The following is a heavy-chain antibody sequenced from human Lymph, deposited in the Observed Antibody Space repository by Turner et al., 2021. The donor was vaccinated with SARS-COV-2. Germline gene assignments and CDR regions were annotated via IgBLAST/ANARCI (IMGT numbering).Heavy chain of an antibody. CDR1: GFTFSSYS. CDR3: ARDLQPFHFYGMDV. V-gene: IGHV3-21*01. D-gene: IGHD1-1*01. Sequence: EVQLVESGGGLVKPGGSLSLSCAASGFTFSSYSMNWVRQAPGKGLEWVSYISSSSSYIYYADSVKGRFTISRDNAKNSLNLQMNSLRAEDTAVYYCARDLQPFHFYGMDVWGQGTTVTVSS. J-gene: IGHJ6*02. CDR2: ISSSSSYI.